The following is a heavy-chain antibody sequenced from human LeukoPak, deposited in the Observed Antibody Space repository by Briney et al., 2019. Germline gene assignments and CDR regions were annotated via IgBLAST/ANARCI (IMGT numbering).Heavy chain of an antibody. Sequence: PSETLSLTCTVSGGSISNYYWTWIRQPPGKGLEWIGYIYYSGSTNYNPSLKSRVTISVDTSKNQFSLKLSSVTAADTAVYYCARRSGYSYGSYYFDYWGQGTLVTVSS. CDR1: GGSISNYY. CDR3: ARRSGYSYGSYYFDY. D-gene: IGHD5-18*01. V-gene: IGHV4-59*08. J-gene: IGHJ4*02. CDR2: IYYSGST.